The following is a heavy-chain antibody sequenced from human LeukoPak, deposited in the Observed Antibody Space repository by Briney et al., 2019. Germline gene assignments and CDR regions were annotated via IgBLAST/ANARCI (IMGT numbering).Heavy chain of an antibody. D-gene: IGHD6-19*01. V-gene: IGHV1-69*01. Sequence: SSVKVSCKASGGTFRSFAISWVRQAPGQGLEWMGGIFPIFRTANYAQKFQGRVTITADESTSTAYMELRSLRSDDTAVYYCAKEGAASSGWYGDAFDIWGQGTMVTVSS. J-gene: IGHJ3*02. CDR1: GGTFRSFA. CDR3: AKEGAASSGWYGDAFDI. CDR2: IFPIFRTA.